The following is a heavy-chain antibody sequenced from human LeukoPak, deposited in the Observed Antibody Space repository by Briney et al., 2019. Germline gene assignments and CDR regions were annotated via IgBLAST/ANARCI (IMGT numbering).Heavy chain of an antibody. J-gene: IGHJ4*02. CDR2: INPSGGST. V-gene: IGHV1-46*01. CDR1: GYTFTSYY. Sequence: ASVKVSCKASGYTFTSYYMHWVRQAPGQGLEWMGIINPSGGSTSYAQKFQGRVTMTRDTSTSTVYMGLSSLRSEDTAVYYCARDPSQYYYDSSGYYGPSVTYFDYWGQGTLVTVSS. D-gene: IGHD3-22*01. CDR3: ARDPSQYYYDSSGYYGPSVTYFDY.